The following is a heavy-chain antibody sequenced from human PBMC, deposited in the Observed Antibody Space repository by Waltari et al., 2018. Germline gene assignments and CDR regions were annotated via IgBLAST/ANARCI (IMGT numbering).Heavy chain of an antibody. V-gene: IGHV4-61*01. CDR3: ARDGARGYSGYDFSY. CDR1: GGSVSSGSYY. CDR2: IDYSGST. Sequence: QVQLQESGPGLVKPSETLSLTCTVSGGSVSSGSYYWSWIRQPPGKGLEWIGYIDYSGSTNYNPSLKSRVTRSVDTSKNQFSLKLSSVTAADTAVYYCARDGARGYSGYDFSYWGQGTLVTVSS. J-gene: IGHJ4*02. D-gene: IGHD5-12*01.